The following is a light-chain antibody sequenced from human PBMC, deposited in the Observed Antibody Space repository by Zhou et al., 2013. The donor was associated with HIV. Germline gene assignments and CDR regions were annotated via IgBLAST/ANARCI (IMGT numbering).Light chain of an antibody. CDR3: QHYNTYSPIT. Sequence: DIQMTQSPSTLSASVGDRVTITCRASQSISSWLAWYQQKPGKAPKLLIYKASSLESGVPIRFSGSGSGTEFTLTISSLQPDDFATYYCQHYNTYSPITFGQGTRLEIK. CDR1: QSISSW. CDR2: KAS. V-gene: IGKV1-5*03. J-gene: IGKJ5*01.